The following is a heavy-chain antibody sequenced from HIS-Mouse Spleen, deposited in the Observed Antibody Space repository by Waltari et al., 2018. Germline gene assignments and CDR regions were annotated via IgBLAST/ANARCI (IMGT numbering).Heavy chain of an antibody. Sequence: EVQLVESGGGLVQPGGSLRLSCAASGFTFSSYWMSWVRQAPGKGLEWVANIKKDGSEKNYVDSVKGRFTISRDNAKNSLYLQMNSLRAEDTAVYYCAREPHYGGNSHFDYWGQGTMVTVSS. D-gene: IGHD4-17*01. CDR1: GFTFSSYW. CDR3: AREPHYGGNSHFDY. CDR2: IKKDGSEK. V-gene: IGHV3-7*01. J-gene: IGHJ4*02.